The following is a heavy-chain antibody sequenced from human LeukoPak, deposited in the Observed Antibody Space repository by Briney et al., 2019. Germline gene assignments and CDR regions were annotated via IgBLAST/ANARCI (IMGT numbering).Heavy chain of an antibody. Sequence: GGSLRLSCAASGFTFSTFSMNWVRQAPGKGLEWVSYISPSSSAIDHADSVKGRFTISRDNAKNSLYQQMNSLRDEDTAVYYCARDRDYAFDYWGQGIRVTVSS. V-gene: IGHV3-48*02. J-gene: IGHJ4*02. D-gene: IGHD4-17*01. CDR1: GFTFSTFS. CDR2: ISPSSSAI. CDR3: ARDRDYAFDY.